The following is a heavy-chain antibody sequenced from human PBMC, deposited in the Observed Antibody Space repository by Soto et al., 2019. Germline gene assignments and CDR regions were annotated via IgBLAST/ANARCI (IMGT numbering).Heavy chain of an antibody. CDR2: IHYSGTT. CDR1: GTSISSYY. V-gene: IGHV4-59*01. D-gene: IGHD3-22*01. CDR3: ARGGWNYETRGYAEGYS. Sequence: SETLSLTCTVSGTSISSYYWSWIRQPPGKGLEWIANIHYSGTTNYNPSLASRVTLSVDTSKNQFSLKMTSVTAADRAMYFCARGGWNYETRGYAEGYSWGQGTLVTVSS. J-gene: IGHJ4*02.